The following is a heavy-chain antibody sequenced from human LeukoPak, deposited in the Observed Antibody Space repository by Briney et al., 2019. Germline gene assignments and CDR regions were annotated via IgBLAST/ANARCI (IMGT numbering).Heavy chain of an antibody. J-gene: IGHJ4*02. Sequence: PGGSLRLSCAASGFTFSSYSMNWVRQAPGKGLEWVSSISSSSSYIYYADSVKGRFTISRDNSKNTLYLQMNSLRAEDTAVYYCASGTTKTSFDYWGQGTLVTVSS. CDR3: ASGTTKTSFDY. CDR1: GFTFSSYS. D-gene: IGHD1-7*01. CDR2: ISSSSSYI. V-gene: IGHV3-21*04.